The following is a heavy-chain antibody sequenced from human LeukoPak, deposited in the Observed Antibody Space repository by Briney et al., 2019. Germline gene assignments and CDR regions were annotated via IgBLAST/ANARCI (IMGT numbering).Heavy chain of an antibody. J-gene: IGHJ4*02. CDR3: ARGGDGYNPIDY. D-gene: IGHD5-24*01. CDR2: IYYSGST. CDR1: GGSISGYY. V-gene: IGHV4-59*01. Sequence: PSETLSLTCTVSGGSISGYYWSWIRQPPGKGLEWIGYIYYSGSTNYNPSLKSRVTISVDTSKNEFSLKLSSVTAADTAVYYCARGGDGYNPIDYWGQGTLVTVSS.